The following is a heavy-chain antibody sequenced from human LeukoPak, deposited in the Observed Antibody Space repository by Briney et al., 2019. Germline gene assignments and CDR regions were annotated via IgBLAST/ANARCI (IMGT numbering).Heavy chain of an antibody. CDR1: GGSFSGYY. J-gene: IGHJ4*02. Sequence: PSETLSLTCAVYGGSFSGYYWSWIRQPPGKGLEWIGEINHSGSTDYNPSLKSRVTISVDTSKNQFSLKLSSVTAADTAVYYCARGTRIWDYWGQGTLVTVSS. CDR3: ARGTRIWDY. CDR2: INHSGST. V-gene: IGHV4-34*01. D-gene: IGHD3-10*01.